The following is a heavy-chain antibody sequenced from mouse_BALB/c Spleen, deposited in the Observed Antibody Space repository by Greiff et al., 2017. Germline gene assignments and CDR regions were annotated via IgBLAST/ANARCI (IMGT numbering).Heavy chain of an antibody. CDR3: ARGDYYGSSPFDY. CDR1: GFNIKDTY. Sequence: VQLQQSGAELVKPGASVKLSCTASGFNIKDTYMHWVKQRPEQGLEWIGRIDPANGNTKYDPKFQGKATITADTSSNTAYLQLSSLTSEDTAVYYWARGDYYGSSPFDYWGQGTTLTVSS. V-gene: IGHV14-3*02. CDR2: IDPANGNT. J-gene: IGHJ2*01. D-gene: IGHD1-1*01.